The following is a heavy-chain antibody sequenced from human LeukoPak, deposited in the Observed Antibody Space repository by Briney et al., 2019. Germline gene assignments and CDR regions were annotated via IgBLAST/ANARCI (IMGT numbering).Heavy chain of an antibody. J-gene: IGHJ4*02. CDR1: GGSITSSSYY. CDR2: IYYTGGT. Sequence: PSETLSLTCSVSGGSITSSSYYWGWIRQPPEKGLEWIGSIYYTGGTNYSPSLKSRVTISVDTSKNQFSLKLSSVTAADTAVYYCARVLYSYGFGGIFFDFWGLGTLVTVSS. V-gene: IGHV4-39*07. CDR3: ARVLYSYGFGGIFFDF. D-gene: IGHD5-18*01.